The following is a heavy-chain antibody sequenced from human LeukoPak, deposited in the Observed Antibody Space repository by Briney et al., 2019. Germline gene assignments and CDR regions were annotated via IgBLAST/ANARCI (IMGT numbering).Heavy chain of an antibody. V-gene: IGHV3-23*01. CDR1: GFTFSNYG. CDR2: ISGSGGST. CDR3: AKDPFIAAAGTGYYYMDV. D-gene: IGHD6-13*01. J-gene: IGHJ6*03. Sequence: GRSLRLSCAASGFTFSNYGMSWVRQAPGKGLEWVSAISGSGGSTNYADSVKGRFTISRDNSKNTLYLQMNSLRAEDTAVYYCAKDPFIAAAGTGYYYMDVWGKGTTVTISS.